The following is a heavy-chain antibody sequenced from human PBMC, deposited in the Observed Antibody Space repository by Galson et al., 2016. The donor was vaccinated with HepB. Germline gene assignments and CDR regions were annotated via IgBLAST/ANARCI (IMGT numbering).Heavy chain of an antibody. J-gene: IGHJ6*02. CDR2: INSDGSST. V-gene: IGHV3-74*01. Sequence: SLRLSCAVSGITFSNYALNWIRQIPGKGLVWVSRINSDGSSTSYEDSVKGRFTISRDNARNTLYLQMNSLRAEDMAVYYCTRKGLGYYYGMDVWGQGTTVTVSS. CDR3: TRKGLGYYYGMDV. D-gene: IGHD2-15*01. CDR1: GITFSNYA.